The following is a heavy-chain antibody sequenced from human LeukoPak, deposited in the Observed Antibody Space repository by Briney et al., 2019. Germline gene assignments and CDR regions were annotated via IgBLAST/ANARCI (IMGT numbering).Heavy chain of an antibody. CDR3: VRDAFLNAGATYYRGMDV. Sequence: PGGSLRLSCAASGFSVRSNYMSWVRRAPGKGLEWVSVIYDDDSTYYADSVKDRFTISRDNSKNTLFLQMNSLRAEDTAVYYCVRDAFLNAGATYYRGMDVWGQGTTVIVSS. CDR1: GFSVRSNY. J-gene: IGHJ6*01. CDR2: IYDDDST. D-gene: IGHD3-3*02. V-gene: IGHV3-66*01.